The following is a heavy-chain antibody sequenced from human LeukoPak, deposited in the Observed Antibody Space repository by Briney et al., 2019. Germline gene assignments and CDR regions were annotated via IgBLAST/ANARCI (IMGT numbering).Heavy chain of an antibody. CDR1: GYTFTDYY. D-gene: IGHD3-22*01. J-gene: IGHJ4*02. CDR2: VDPEDGET. V-gene: IGHV1-69-2*01. Sequence: ASVKVSCKASGYTFTDYYMHWVQQAPGKGLEWMGRVDPEDGETIYAEKFQGRVTITADTSTDTAYMELSSLRSEDTAVYYCATAAYYYDSSALDYWGQGTLVTVSS. CDR3: ATAAYYYDSSALDY.